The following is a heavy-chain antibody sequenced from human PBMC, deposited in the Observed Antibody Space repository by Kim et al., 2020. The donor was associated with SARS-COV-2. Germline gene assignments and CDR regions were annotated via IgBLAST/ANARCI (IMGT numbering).Heavy chain of an antibody. Sequence: GGSLRLSCSASGFTFSSYAMHWVRQAPGKGLEWVAVISYDGSNKYYADSVKGRFTISRDNSKNTLYLQMNSLRAEDTAVYYCANGGHHLPGDYWGQGTLVTVSS. J-gene: IGHJ4*02. CDR3: ANGGHHLPGDY. D-gene: IGHD2-8*01. CDR1: GFTFSSYA. CDR2: ISYDGSNK. V-gene: IGHV3-30-3*01.